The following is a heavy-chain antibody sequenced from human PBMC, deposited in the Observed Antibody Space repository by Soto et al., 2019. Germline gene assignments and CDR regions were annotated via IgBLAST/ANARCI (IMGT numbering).Heavy chain of an antibody. V-gene: IGHV4-59*01. J-gene: IGHJ4*02. CDR3: ASLLGGYSGYTSYFDY. CDR1: GGSISSYD. CDR2: IYYSGST. Sequence: SETLSLTCPVSGGSISSYDLSWIRQPPGKGLEWIGYIYYSGSTNYNPSLKSRVTISVDTSKNQFSLKLSSVTAADTAVYYCASLLGGYSGYTSYFDYWGQGTLVTVSS. D-gene: IGHD5-12*01.